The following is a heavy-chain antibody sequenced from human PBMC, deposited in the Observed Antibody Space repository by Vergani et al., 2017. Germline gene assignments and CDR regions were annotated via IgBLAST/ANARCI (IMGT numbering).Heavy chain of an antibody. Sequence: QVQLVESGGGVVQPGRSLRLSCAASGFTFSSYGMHWVRQAPGKGLEWVAVISYDGSNKYFADSVKGRFTISRDNSKNTLYLQMNSLRAEETAVYYCAKDSRSGWYRGVRYLDYWGQGTLVTVSS. V-gene: IGHV3-30*18. CDR1: GFTFSSYG. J-gene: IGHJ4*02. CDR3: AKDSRSGWYRGVRYLDY. CDR2: ISYDGSNK. D-gene: IGHD6-19*01.